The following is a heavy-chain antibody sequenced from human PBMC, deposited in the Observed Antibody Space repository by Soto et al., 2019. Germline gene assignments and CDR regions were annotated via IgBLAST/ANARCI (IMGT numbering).Heavy chain of an antibody. CDR1: GYTFISHG. CDR2: ISGKNGNT. J-gene: IGHJ6*02. V-gene: IGHV1-18*04. Sequence: QVQLVQSGVEVKKPVASVKVSCKASGYTFISHGISWVRQAPGQGLERMGWISGKNGNTNYAQKLQGRVTLTTDTSTSTAYMELRSLRSDDTAVYYCARVSSSIVVVPDYGMDVWGQGTTITVSS. D-gene: IGHD2-15*01. CDR3: ARVSSSIVVVPDYGMDV.